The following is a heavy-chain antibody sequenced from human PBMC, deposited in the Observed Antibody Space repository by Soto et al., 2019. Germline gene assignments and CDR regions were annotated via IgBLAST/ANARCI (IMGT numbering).Heavy chain of an antibody. CDR1: GFTFSSYA. CDR3: AKAGPAWSGYYHYFDY. V-gene: IGHV3-23*01. J-gene: IGHJ4*02. Sequence: GGSLRLSCAASGFTFSSYAMSWVRQAPGKGLDCVSAISGSGGSTYYADSVKGRFTISRDNSKNTLYLQMNSLRAEDTAVYYCAKAGPAWSGYYHYFDYWGQGTLVTVSS. CDR2: ISGSGGST. D-gene: IGHD3-3*01.